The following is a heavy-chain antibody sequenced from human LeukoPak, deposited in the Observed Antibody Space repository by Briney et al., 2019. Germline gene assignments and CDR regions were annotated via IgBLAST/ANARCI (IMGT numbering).Heavy chain of an antibody. J-gene: IGHJ4*02. CDR2: IYHSGST. Sequence: SETLSLTCTVSGYSISSGYYWGWIRQPPGKGLEWIGSIYHSGSTYYNPSLKSRVTISVDTSKNQFSLKLSSVTAADTAVYYCARIGDILTGYYLFDYWGQGTLVTVSS. CDR1: GYSISSGYY. D-gene: IGHD3-9*01. V-gene: IGHV4-38-2*02. CDR3: ARIGDILTGYYLFDY.